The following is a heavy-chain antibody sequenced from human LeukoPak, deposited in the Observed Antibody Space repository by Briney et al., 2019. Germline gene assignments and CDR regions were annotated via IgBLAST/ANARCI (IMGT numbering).Heavy chain of an antibody. D-gene: IGHD6-6*01. V-gene: IGHV3-30-3*01. CDR1: GFTFNSYA. CDR3: ARDPEYSSSSGWFDP. Sequence: GRSLRLSCAASGFTFNSYAMHWVRQAPGKGLEWVAVISYDGSNKYYADSVKGRFTISRDHSKNTLYLQMNSLRVEDTAVYYCARDPEYSSSSGWFDPWGQGTLVTVSS. CDR2: ISYDGSNK. J-gene: IGHJ5*02.